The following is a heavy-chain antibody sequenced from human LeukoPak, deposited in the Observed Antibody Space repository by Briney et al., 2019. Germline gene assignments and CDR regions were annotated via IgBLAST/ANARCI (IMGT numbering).Heavy chain of an antibody. Sequence: GGSLILSCSASGFTFSSYAMHWVRQAPGKGLEYVSAISGSGGATYYADSVKGRFTISRDNSKNTLYLQMSSLRPEDTAVYYCVSLPRTTVTTSGDYWGRGTLVTVSS. D-gene: IGHD4-17*01. V-gene: IGHV3-64D*06. CDR2: ISGSGGAT. CDR3: VSLPRTTVTTSGDY. J-gene: IGHJ4*02. CDR1: GFTFSSYA.